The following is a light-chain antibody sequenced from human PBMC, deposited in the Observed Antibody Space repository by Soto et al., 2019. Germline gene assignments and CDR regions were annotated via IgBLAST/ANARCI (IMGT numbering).Light chain of an antibody. CDR2: EVS. V-gene: IGLV2-8*01. CDR1: SSGIGAYKF. Sequence: QSVLTQPPSASGSPGQSVAISCTGTSSGIGAYKFVSWYQQHPGKAPKLIIYEVSIRPSGVPDRFSGSKSGNTASLTVSGLLAEDEADYYCSLYAGSNNVVFGGGTKLTVL. CDR3: SLYAGSNNVV. J-gene: IGLJ2*01.